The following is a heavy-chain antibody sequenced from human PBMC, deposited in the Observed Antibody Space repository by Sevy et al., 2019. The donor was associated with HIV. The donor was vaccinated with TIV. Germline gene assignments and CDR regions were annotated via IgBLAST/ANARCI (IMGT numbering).Heavy chain of an antibody. Sequence: SETLSLTCAVSGYSITSGHYWGWIRQPPEKGLEWIGIIYHDVSTYYNPSLKSRVTISVDTSKNQFSLKVTSVTAADTAMYYCARLRTGESRLFDYWGQGTLVTVSS. CDR1: GYSITSGHY. CDR2: IYHDVST. V-gene: IGHV4-38-2*01. CDR3: ARLRTGESRLFDY. J-gene: IGHJ4*02. D-gene: IGHD2-21*01.